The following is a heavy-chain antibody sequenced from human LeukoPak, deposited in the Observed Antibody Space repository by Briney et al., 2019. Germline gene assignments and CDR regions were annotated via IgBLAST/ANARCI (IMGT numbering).Heavy chain of an antibody. J-gene: IGHJ4*02. Sequence: ASVKVSCKASGGTFSGYAISWVRQAPGQGLEWMGGIIPIFGTANYAQKFQGRVTITADESTSTAYTELSSLRSEDTAVYYCARESDCTNGVCYRPFDYWGQGTLVTVSS. CDR1: GGTFSGYA. CDR2: IIPIFGTA. V-gene: IGHV1-69*13. D-gene: IGHD2-8*01. CDR3: ARESDCTNGVCYRPFDY.